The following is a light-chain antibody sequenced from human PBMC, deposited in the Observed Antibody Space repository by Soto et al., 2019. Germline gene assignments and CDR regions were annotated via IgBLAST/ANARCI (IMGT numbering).Light chain of an antibody. J-gene: IGKJ5*01. CDR2: DAY. CDR3: RQRHMWPSA. CDR1: QSFRGL. V-gene: IGKV3-11*01. Sequence: EVVLPQSPVTLSVSPGERATLSCRASQSFRGLLAWYQQKPGQAPRLLIYDAYNRATGIPPRFSGSGSGTDFTLTISSLEPEDSAVYYCRQRHMWPSAFGQGTRLEIK.